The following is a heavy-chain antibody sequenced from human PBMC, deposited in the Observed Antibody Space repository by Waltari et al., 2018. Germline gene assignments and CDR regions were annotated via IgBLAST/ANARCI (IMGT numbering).Heavy chain of an antibody. CDR3: AREGNYYYYYMDV. J-gene: IGHJ6*03. CDR2: ISYDGSNK. Sequence: QVQLVESGGGVVQPGRSLRLSCAASGFTFSSYAMHWVRQAPGKGLEWVAVISYDGSNKYYADSVKGRFTISRDNSKNTLYLQMNSLRAEDTAVYYCAREGNYYYYYMDVWGKGTTVTISS. V-gene: IGHV3-30-3*01. CDR1: GFTFSSYA.